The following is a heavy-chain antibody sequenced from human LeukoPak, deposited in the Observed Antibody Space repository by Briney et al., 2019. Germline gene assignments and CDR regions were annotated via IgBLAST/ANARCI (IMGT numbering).Heavy chain of an antibody. J-gene: IGHJ4*02. CDR1: GRSISSYY. Sequence: PSETLSLTCTVSGRSISSYYWSWIRQPPGKGLEWIGYIYYSGSTNYNPSLKSRVTISVDTSKNQFSLKLSSVTAADTAVYYCASQLAYGDYPLDYWGQGTLVTVSS. CDR3: ASQLAYGDYPLDY. V-gene: IGHV4-59*08. CDR2: IYYSGST. D-gene: IGHD4-17*01.